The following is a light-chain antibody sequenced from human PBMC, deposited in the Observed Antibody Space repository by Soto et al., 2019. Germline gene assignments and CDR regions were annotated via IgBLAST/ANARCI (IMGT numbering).Light chain of an antibody. CDR1: SGHSSYI. J-gene: IGLJ3*02. V-gene: IGLV4-60*02. Sequence: QPVLTQSSSASASLGSSVKLTCTLSSGHSSYIIAWHQQQPGKAPRYLMKLVGSGSYNKGSGVPDRFSGSSSGADRYLTISNLQFEDEADYYCETWDSNTHVFGGGTKVTVL. CDR3: ETWDSNTHV. CDR2: LVGSGSY.